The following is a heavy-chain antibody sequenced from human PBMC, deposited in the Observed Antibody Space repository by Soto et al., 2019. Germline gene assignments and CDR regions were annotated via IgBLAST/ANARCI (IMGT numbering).Heavy chain of an antibody. CDR3: TTDLGWIVATYD. V-gene: IGHV3-15*01. Sequence: GGSLRLSCAASGFTFSNAWMSWVRQAPGKGLEWVGRIKSKTDGGTTDYAAPVKGRFTISRNDSKNTLYLQMNSLKTEDTAVYYCTTDLGWIVATYDWGQGTLVTVSS. J-gene: IGHJ4*02. D-gene: IGHD5-12*01. CDR1: GFTFSNAW. CDR2: IKSKTDGGTT.